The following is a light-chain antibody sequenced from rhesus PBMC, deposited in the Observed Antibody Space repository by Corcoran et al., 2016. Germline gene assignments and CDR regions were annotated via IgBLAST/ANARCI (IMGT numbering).Light chain of an antibody. CDR2: RAS. Sequence: DIQMTQSPSSLSSSVGDRVTITCRASENVNNYLNWYQQKPGKAPKLLFYRASTLQSGVPSRFSGSGSETDYTFTISSLQPEDVATYYCQHGYGTPYSFGQGTKVEIK. V-gene: IGKV1-74*01. CDR3: QHGYGTPYS. CDR1: ENVNNY. J-gene: IGKJ2*01.